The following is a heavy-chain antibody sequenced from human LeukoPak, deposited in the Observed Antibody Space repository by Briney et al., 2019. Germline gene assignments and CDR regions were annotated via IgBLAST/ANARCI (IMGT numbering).Heavy chain of an antibody. J-gene: IGHJ4*02. D-gene: IGHD3-22*01. Sequence: PGGSLRLSCAASGFTFSSYSMNWVRQAPGKGLEWVSYISSSSSTIYYADSVKGRFTISRDNAKNSLYLQMNSLRAEDTAVYYCARALRNYYDSSGPHDYWGQGTLVTVSS. CDR3: ARALRNYYDSSGPHDY. V-gene: IGHV3-48*04. CDR1: GFTFSSYS. CDR2: ISSSSSTI.